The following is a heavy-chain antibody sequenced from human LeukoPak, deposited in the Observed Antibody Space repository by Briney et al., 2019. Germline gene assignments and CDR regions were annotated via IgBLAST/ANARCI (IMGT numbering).Heavy chain of an antibody. D-gene: IGHD5-18*01. V-gene: IGHV4-31*03. CDR1: GGSIGSGGYC. CDR3: ARTDATAMVDY. Sequence: PSETLSLTCTVSGGSIGSGGYCWNWIRQHPGKGLEWIGYIYYSGSTYYNPSLKSRVTISVDTSKNQFSLKLSSVTAADTAVYYCARTDATAMVDYWGQGTLVTVSS. CDR2: IYYSGST. J-gene: IGHJ4*02.